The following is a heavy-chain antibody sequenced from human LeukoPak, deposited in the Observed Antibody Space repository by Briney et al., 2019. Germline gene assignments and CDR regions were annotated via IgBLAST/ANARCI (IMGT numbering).Heavy chain of an antibody. CDR3: ARDLRIAAAGTGTGYYYYGMDV. V-gene: IGHV3-30-3*01. CDR2: ISYDGSNK. D-gene: IGHD6-13*01. Sequence: SCKASGGTFSSYAMHWVRQAPGKGLEWVAVISYDGSNKYYADSVKGRFTISRDNSKNTLYLQMNSLRAEDTAVYYCARDLRIAAAGTGTGYYYYGMDVWGQGTTVTVSS. J-gene: IGHJ6*02. CDR1: GGTFSSYA.